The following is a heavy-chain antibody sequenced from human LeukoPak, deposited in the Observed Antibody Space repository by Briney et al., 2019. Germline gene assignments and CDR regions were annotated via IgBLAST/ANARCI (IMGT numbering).Heavy chain of an antibody. Sequence: PSETLSLTCTVSGGSISSYYWSWIRQPPGKGLEWIGYIYYSGNTNYNPSLKSRVTISVDTSKNQFSLELSPVSAADTAVYYCARDKGEYYDSSGYLDYWGQGTLVTVSS. D-gene: IGHD3-22*01. V-gene: IGHV4-59*01. J-gene: IGHJ4*02. CDR1: GGSISSYY. CDR3: ARDKGEYYDSSGYLDY. CDR2: IYYSGNT.